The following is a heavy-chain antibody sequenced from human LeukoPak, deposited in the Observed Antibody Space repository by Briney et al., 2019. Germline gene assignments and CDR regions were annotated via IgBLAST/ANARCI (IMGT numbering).Heavy chain of an antibody. CDR3: ARDRAYRYGYTYFDL. D-gene: IGHD5-18*01. CDR2: VKWNSGAI. CDR1: GFTFDDYA. Sequence: GGSLRLSCGGSGFTFDDYAMHWVRQAPGKGLEWVSGVKWNSGAIVYTESVKGRVTISRDNAKNSLYLQMNSLRTEDTALYFCARDRAYRYGYTYFDLWGRGTLVTVSS. J-gene: IGHJ2*01. V-gene: IGHV3-9*01.